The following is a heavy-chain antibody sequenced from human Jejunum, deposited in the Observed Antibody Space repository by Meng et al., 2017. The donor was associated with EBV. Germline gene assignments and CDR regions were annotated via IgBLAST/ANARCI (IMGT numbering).Heavy chain of an antibody. J-gene: IGHJ4*02. CDR3: ARRNYGDYGDGFDY. D-gene: IGHD4-17*01. CDR1: GYTFTEYA. Sequence: QVQLVQSGXEVKKXXXSVKVSCXASGYTFTEYAMHWLRQAPGQRLEWMGWFSTANDNTKYSQKFQGRVTITRDTSASTGYMELSSLRSEDTAVYYCARRNYGDYGDGFDYWGQGTLVTVSS. CDR2: FSTANDNT. V-gene: IGHV1-3*04.